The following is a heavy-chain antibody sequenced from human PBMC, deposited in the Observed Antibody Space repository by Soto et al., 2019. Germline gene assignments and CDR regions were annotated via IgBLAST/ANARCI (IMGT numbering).Heavy chain of an antibody. J-gene: IGHJ5*02. D-gene: IGHD3-3*01. CDR1: GGSMSSYY. Sequence: QVHLQQSGPGLVNPSETLSLTCTVSGGSMSSYYWTWIRQPPGKGLEWIGRVYSSGGTHYNPSLRSRVTISLDTSKNQYSLRLLYVTDADTAVYYCARGQRFSDWFDPWGQGTLVTVSS. CDR3: ARGQRFSDWFDP. V-gene: IGHV4-4*07. CDR2: VYSSGGT.